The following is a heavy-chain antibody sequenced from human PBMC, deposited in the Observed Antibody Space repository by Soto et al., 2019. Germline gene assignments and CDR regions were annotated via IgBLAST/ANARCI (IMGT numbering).Heavy chain of an antibody. CDR3: ARGVVGATNWFAP. CDR2: IYSAGST. V-gene: IGHV3-53*01. CDR1: GFTVSSNY. Sequence: EVQLVESGGGLIQPGVSLRLSCAASGFTVSSNYMSWVRQAPGKGLEWVSIIYSAGSTYSADSVKGRFTISRDNSKNTLYLQMNSLRAEDTAVYYFARGVVGATNWFAPWGQGTLVTVSS. J-gene: IGHJ5*02. D-gene: IGHD1-26*01.